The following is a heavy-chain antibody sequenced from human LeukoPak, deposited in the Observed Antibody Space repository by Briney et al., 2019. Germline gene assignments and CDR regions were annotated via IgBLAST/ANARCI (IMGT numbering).Heavy chain of an antibody. CDR3: ARDRAGGELRYWFDP. Sequence: SETLSLXCTVSGGSISSYYWSWIRRPAGKGLESIGRIYTSGSTNYNPSLKSRVTMSVDTSKNQFSLKLSSVTAADTAVYYCARDRAGGELRYWFDPWGQGTLVTVSS. CDR1: GGSISSYY. V-gene: IGHV4-4*07. D-gene: IGHD1-7*01. J-gene: IGHJ5*02. CDR2: IYTSGST.